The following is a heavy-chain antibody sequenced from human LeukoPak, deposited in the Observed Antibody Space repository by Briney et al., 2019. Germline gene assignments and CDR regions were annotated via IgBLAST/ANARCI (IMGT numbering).Heavy chain of an antibody. D-gene: IGHD5-18*01. CDR1: GGSVSSYY. J-gene: IGHJ4*02. CDR2: IYISGST. V-gene: IGHV4-4*07. CDR3: ARENSRSTAIDFDY. Sequence: SETLSLTCTVSGGSVSSYYWRWIRQPAGKGLEWIGRIYISGSTTYNPSLKSRVTMSVGTSKNQFSLKLSSVTAAETAALFCARENSRSTAIDFDYWGQGTLVTVSS.